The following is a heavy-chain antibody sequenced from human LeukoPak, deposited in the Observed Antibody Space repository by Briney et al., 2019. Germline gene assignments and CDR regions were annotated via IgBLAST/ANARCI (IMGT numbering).Heavy chain of an antibody. CDR2: IYPGDSDT. J-gene: IGHJ4*02. D-gene: IGHD6-13*01. V-gene: IGHV5-51*01. CDR1: GYSFTSYW. Sequence: GESLKISCKGSGYSFTSYWIGWVRQMPGKGLEWMGIIYPGDSDTRYSPSFQGQVTISADKSISTAYLQWSSLKASDTAMYYRARYSSSWYGGYYFDYWGQGTLVTVSS. CDR3: ARYSSSWYGGYYFDY.